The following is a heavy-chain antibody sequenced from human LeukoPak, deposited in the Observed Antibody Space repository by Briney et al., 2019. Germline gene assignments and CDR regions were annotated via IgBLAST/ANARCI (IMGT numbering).Heavy chain of an antibody. CDR3: ARVKFWELPTFDY. V-gene: IGHV4-34*01. J-gene: IGHJ4*02. CDR2: INHSGST. Sequence: PSETLSLTCTVSGGSISGYYWSWIRQPPGKGLEWIGEINHSGSTNYNPSLKSRVTISVDTSKNQFSLKLSSVTAADTAVYYCARVKFWELPTFDYWGQGTLVTVSS. CDR1: GGSISGYY. D-gene: IGHD1-26*01.